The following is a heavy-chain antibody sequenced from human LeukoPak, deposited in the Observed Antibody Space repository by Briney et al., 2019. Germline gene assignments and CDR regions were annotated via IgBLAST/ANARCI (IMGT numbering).Heavy chain of an antibody. V-gene: IGHV4-39*07. J-gene: IGHJ5*02. D-gene: IGHD3-22*01. Sequence: PSETLSLTCTVPGGSISSSSYYWGWIRQPPGKGLEWIGSIYYSGSTYYNPSLKSRVTISVDKSKNQFSLKLSSVTAADTAVYYCARYYYDSSGEGAGFDPWGQGTLVTVSS. CDR1: GGSISSSSYY. CDR2: IYYSGST. CDR3: ARYYYDSSGEGAGFDP.